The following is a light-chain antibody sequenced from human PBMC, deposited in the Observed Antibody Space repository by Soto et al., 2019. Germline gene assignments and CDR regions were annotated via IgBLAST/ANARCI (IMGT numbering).Light chain of an antibody. CDR3: LLSYSGAAV. Sequence: QTVVTQEPSLTVSPGGTVTLTCGSSTGAVTSGHYPYWFQQKPGQAPRPLIYDTSNKHSWTPARFSGSLLGGKAALTLSGAQPEDEAEYYCLLSYSGAAVFGGGTQLTVL. CDR2: DTS. CDR1: TGAVTSGHY. J-gene: IGLJ7*01. V-gene: IGLV7-46*01.